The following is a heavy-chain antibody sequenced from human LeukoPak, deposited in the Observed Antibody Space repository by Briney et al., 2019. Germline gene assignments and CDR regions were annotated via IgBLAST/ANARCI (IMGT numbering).Heavy chain of an antibody. D-gene: IGHD3-3*01. CDR2: IYYSGST. CDR1: GGSISSGSYY. J-gene: IGHJ5*02. V-gene: IGHV4-30-4*08. CDR3: ARVGGTYYDFWSGYYAENWFDP. Sequence: PSQTLSLTCTVSGGSISSGSYYWSWIRQPPGKGLEWIGYIYYSGSTYYNPSPKSRVTISVDTSKNQFSLKLSSVTAADTAVYYCARVGGTYYDFWSGYYAENWFDPWGQGTLVTVSS.